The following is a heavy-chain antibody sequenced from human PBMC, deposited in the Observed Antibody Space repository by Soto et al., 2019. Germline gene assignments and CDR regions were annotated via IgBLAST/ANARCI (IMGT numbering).Heavy chain of an antibody. CDR1: GFDFPDYA. CDR2: ISWNSLSM. CDR3: AISDGSIVEGNNWSDP. Sequence: EVQLVASGGDLVQPGRSLRLSCATAGFDFPDYAMHWVRQMPGKGREWVSSISWNSLSMVYADSVKGRFTISRDNAQNVLSLHMRSLRTNGPGVDERAISDGSIVEGNNWSDPWGQGTLVTVSS. D-gene: IGHD1-26*01. V-gene: IGHV3-9*01. J-gene: IGHJ5*02.